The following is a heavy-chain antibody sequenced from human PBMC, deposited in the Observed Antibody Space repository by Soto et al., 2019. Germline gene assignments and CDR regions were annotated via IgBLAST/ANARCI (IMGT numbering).Heavy chain of an antibody. CDR3: ARGPPYCSSTSCIGHESEYFDY. Sequence: GGSLRLSCAASGFTFSDYYMSWIRQAPGKGLEWVSYISSSGSTIYYADSVKGRFTISRDNAKNSLYLQMNSLRAEDTAVYYCARGPPYCSSTSCIGHESEYFDYWGQGTLVTVYS. CDR1: GFTFSDYY. CDR2: ISSSGSTI. D-gene: IGHD2-2*01. V-gene: IGHV3-11*01. J-gene: IGHJ4*02.